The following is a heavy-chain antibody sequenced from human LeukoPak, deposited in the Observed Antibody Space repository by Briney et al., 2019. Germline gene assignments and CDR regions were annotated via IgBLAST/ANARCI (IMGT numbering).Heavy chain of an antibody. J-gene: IGHJ2*01. CDR2: ISSGSDYT. CDR1: GLTFSGYL. Sequence: GGSLRLSCAASGLTFSGYLMNWVRQAPGKGPEWVSSISSGSDYTFYADSVKGRFIVSRDNSKNTLYLQMYSLRAGDTAVYYCAKIGVIGKWYYDIWGRGTLVTVSS. CDR3: AKIGVIGKWYYDI. V-gene: IGHV3-23*01. D-gene: IGHD3-10*01.